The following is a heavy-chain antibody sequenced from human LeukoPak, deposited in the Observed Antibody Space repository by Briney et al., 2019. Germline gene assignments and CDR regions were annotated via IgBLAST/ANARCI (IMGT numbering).Heavy chain of an antibody. V-gene: IGHV3-74*01. D-gene: IGHD5-18*01. CDR1: GFTFSSYW. CDR3: VEGGAARFDY. J-gene: IGHJ4*02. CDR2: INSDGSST. Sequence: PGGSLRLSCAASGFTFSSYWMHWVRQAPGKGLVWVSRINSDGSSTNYADSVKGRFTISRDNAKNTLYLQMNSLRAEDTAVYYCVEGGAARFDYWGQGTLVAVSS.